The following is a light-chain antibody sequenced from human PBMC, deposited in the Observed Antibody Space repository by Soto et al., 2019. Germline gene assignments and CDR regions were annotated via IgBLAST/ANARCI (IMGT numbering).Light chain of an antibody. Sequence: QSALTQPPSVSGSPGQSVAISCTGTSSDVGSYNRVSWYQQPPGTAPKLMIYEVCCRPSGVPDRFSGSKSGNTASLTISGLQAEDEADYYCSSYTSSSTFVFGTGTKVTVL. CDR3: SSYTSSSTFV. J-gene: IGLJ1*01. CDR1: SSDVGSYNR. V-gene: IGLV2-18*02. CDR2: EVC.